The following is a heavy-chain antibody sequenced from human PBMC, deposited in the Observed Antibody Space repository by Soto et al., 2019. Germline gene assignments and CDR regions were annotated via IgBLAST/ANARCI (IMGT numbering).Heavy chain of an antibody. V-gene: IGHV1-2*04. CDR3: ARGLAARPLDYYYGMDV. J-gene: IGHJ6*02. CDR2: INPNSGGT. Sequence: ASVKVSCKASGYTFTGYYMRWVRQAPGQGLEWMGWINPNSGGTNYAQKFQGWVTMTRDTSISTAYMELSRLRSDDTAVYYCARGLAARPLDYYYGMDVWGQGTTVTVSS. D-gene: IGHD6-6*01. CDR1: GYTFTGYY.